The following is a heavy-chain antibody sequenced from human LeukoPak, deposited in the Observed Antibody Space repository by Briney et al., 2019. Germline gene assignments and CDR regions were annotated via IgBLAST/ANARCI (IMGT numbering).Heavy chain of an antibody. Sequence: SETLSLTCTVSGDSISSYYWSWIRQPPGKGLQWIGYIYYSGSTNYNPSLKSRVTISLDTSTNQFSLKLSSVTAADTAMYYCARGTNPNWLDPRGQGTLVTVSS. J-gene: IGHJ5*02. V-gene: IGHV4-59*01. D-gene: IGHD1-14*01. CDR3: ARGTNPNWLDP. CDR1: GDSISSYY. CDR2: IYYSGST.